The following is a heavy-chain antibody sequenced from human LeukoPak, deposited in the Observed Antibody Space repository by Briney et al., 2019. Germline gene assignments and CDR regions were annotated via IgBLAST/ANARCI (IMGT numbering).Heavy chain of an antibody. V-gene: IGHV1-18*01. J-gene: IGHJ4*02. D-gene: IGHD6-13*01. Sequence: ASVKVSCKASGYTFTSYGITWVRQAPGQGLEWMGWSSPYNGNTNYAQKFQGRVTITADKSTSTAYMELSSLRSEDTAVYYCARSSIIAAAGPYYFDYWGQGTLVTVSS. CDR1: GYTFTSYG. CDR2: SSPYNGNT. CDR3: ARSSIIAAAGPYYFDY.